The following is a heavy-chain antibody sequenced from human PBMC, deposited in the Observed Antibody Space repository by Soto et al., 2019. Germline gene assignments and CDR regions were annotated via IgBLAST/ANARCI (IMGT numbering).Heavy chain of an antibody. CDR3: AASLEDIVVVPAAPTDY. V-gene: IGHV3-30*03. J-gene: IGHJ4*02. Sequence: GGSLRLSCAASGFTFSSYGMHWVRQAPGKGLEWVAVISYDGSNKYYADSVKGRFTISRDNSKNTLYLQMNSLRAEDTAVYYCAASLEDIVVVPAAPTDYWGQGTLVTVSS. D-gene: IGHD2-2*01. CDR2: ISYDGSNK. CDR1: GFTFSSYG.